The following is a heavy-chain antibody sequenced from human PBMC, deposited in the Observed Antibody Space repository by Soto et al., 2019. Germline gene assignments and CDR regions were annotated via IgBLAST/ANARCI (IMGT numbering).Heavy chain of an antibody. V-gene: IGHV4-59*01. D-gene: IGHD4-17*01. Sequence: SETLSLTCAVYGGSFSSYYWSWIRQPPGKGLEWIGYIYYSGSTNYNPSLKSRVTISVDTSKNQFSLKLSSVTAADTAVYYCASSDYRNGMDVWGQGTTVTVSS. J-gene: IGHJ6*02. CDR1: GGSFSSYY. CDR2: IYYSGST. CDR3: ASSDYRNGMDV.